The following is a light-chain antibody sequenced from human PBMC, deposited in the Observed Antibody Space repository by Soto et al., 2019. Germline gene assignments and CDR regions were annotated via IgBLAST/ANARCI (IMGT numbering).Light chain of an antibody. CDR2: GAS. V-gene: IGKV3-15*01. Sequence: EIVVTQSPATLSVSPGERATLSCRASQSVTNNLAWYQQKPGQAPRLLIYGASTRATGIPARFSGSGSGTEFTLTISSLQSEDFAVYYCQQYNDWPPRTFGQGTKLEIK. J-gene: IGKJ2*01. CDR3: QQYNDWPPRT. CDR1: QSVTNN.